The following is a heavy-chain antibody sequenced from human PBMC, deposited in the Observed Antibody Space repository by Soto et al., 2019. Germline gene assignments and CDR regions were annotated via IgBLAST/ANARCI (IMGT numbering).Heavy chain of an antibody. CDR3: ARDRLMITFGGVGDGRWFAFDI. Sequence: QVQLVQSGAEVKKPGSSVKVSCKASGGTFSSYAIGWVRQAPGQGLEWMGGIIPIFGTANYAQKFQGRVTITADESTSTAYMELSSLRSEDTAVYYCARDRLMITFGGVGDGRWFAFDIWGQGTMVTVSS. D-gene: IGHD3-16*01. CDR2: IIPIFGTA. J-gene: IGHJ3*02. CDR1: GGTFSSYA. V-gene: IGHV1-69*12.